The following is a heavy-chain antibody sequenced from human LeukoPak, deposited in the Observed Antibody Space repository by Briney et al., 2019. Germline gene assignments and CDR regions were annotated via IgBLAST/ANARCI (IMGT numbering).Heavy chain of an antibody. D-gene: IGHD5-12*01. J-gene: IGHJ4*02. CDR3: ARESLGGYPDY. CDR2: ISSTGGST. V-gene: IGHV3-64*01. Sequence: PGGSLRLSCAASGFTFSSYAMHWVRQAPGKGLEYVSVISSTGGSTYYANSVKGRFTISRDNSKNTLYLQMGSLRAEDMAVYYCARESLGGYPDYWGQGTLVTVSS. CDR1: GFTFSSYA.